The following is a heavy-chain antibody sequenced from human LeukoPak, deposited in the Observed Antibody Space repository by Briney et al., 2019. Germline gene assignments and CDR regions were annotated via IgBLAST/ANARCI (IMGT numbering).Heavy chain of an antibody. CDR3: ARRRQVSYYSPYAFDL. CDR1: GGSISSYY. V-gene: IGHV4-4*07. J-gene: IGHJ3*01. D-gene: IGHD2-15*01. CDR2: IYTSGST. Sequence: ASETLSLTCTVSGGSISSYYWSWIRQPAGKGLEWIGRIYTSGSTNYNPSLKSRVTMSVDTSKIQFSLKLSSVTAADTAVYYCARRRQVSYYSPYAFDLWGQGTMVTVSS.